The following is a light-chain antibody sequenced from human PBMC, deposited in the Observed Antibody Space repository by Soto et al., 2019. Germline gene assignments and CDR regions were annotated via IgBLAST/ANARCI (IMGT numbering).Light chain of an antibody. V-gene: IGKV3-15*01. CDR1: QSVSSD. J-gene: IGKJ1*01. CDR2: GAS. CDR3: QQYDNWPQT. Sequence: EIVMTQSPATLSVSPVERATLSCRASQSVSSDLAWYQHKPGQAPRLLIYGASTRATGIPARFSGRGSGTEFTLTISSLQSVDFAVYYCQQYDNWPQTCGQGTKGDIK.